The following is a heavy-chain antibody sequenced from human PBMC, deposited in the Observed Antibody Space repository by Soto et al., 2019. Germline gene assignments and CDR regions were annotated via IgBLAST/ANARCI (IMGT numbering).Heavy chain of an antibody. D-gene: IGHD3-10*01. CDR2: ISYEGSYK. V-gene: IGHV3-30*18. CDR3: AKDMVRGLTPYYGMDV. Sequence: GWPLRLSCAASGFTFSSYGVHWVRQAPGKGLEWVAVISYEGSYKYHADSVKGRLTISRDNSKNTLYLQMNSLRAEDTAVYYCAKDMVRGLTPYYGMDVWGQGTTVTVSS. CDR1: GFTFSSYG. J-gene: IGHJ6*02.